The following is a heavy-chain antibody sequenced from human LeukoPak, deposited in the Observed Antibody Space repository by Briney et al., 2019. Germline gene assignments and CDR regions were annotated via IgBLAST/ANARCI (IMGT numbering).Heavy chain of an antibody. Sequence: GASVKVSCKASGGTFSSYAISWVRQAPGQGLGWMGGIIPIFGTANYAQKFQGRVTITADESTSTAYMELSSLRSEDTAVYYCARVAEMATISYYFDYWGQGTLVTVSS. D-gene: IGHD5-24*01. J-gene: IGHJ4*02. CDR1: GGTFSSYA. CDR2: IIPIFGTA. V-gene: IGHV1-69*13. CDR3: ARVAEMATISYYFDY.